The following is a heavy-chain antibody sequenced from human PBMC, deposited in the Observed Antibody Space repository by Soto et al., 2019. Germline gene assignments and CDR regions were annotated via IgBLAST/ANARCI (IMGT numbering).Heavy chain of an antibody. V-gene: IGHV1-8*01. CDR2: MNPNSGNT. J-gene: IGHJ3*02. CDR3: ARGLFLGTSDAFDI. CDR1: GYTFTRYD. D-gene: IGHD2-2*01. Sequence: GASVKVSCKASGYTFTRYDINWVRHATGQGLEWMGWMNPNSGNTGYAQKFQGRVTMTRNTSISTAYMELSSLRSEDTAVYYRARGLFLGTSDAFDIWGQGTMVTVSS.